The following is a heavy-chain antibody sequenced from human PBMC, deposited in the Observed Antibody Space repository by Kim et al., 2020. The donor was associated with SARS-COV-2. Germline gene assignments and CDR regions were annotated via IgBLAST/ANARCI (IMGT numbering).Heavy chain of an antibody. V-gene: IGHV3-7*01. CDR2: IKFDGSEQ. CDR1: GFTLGNYW. Sequence: GVSLRLSCEASGFTLGNYWMSWVRQAPGKGSQWVANIKFDGSEQNYVASVRGRFTVSRDNAKNSMYLQMNSLRAEDTAIYYCARDKAVGSGWSDSWGQGTLVTVSS. D-gene: IGHD6-19*01. J-gene: IGHJ5*01. CDR3: ARDKAVGSGWSDS.